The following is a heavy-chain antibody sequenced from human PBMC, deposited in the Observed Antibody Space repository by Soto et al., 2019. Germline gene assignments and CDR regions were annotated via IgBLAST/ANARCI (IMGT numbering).Heavy chain of an antibody. CDR1: GGSISSNY. D-gene: IGHD6-13*01. CDR3: ARYRREAVAGYTLDN. CDR2: VYNSGST. J-gene: IGHJ4*02. V-gene: IGHV4-59*01. Sequence: SETLSLTCTVSGGSISSNYWTWIRQPPGKGLEWIGYVYNSGSTNYNPSLKSRVTISEDTSKSQFSLKMNSMTAADTAFYYCARYRREAVAGYTLDNWGQGILVTVSS.